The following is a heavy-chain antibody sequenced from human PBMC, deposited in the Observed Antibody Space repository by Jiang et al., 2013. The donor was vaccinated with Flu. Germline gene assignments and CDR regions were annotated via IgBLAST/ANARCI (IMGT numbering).Heavy chain of an antibody. Sequence: TFGDYAMSWFRQAPGKGLEWVGFIRSKAYGGTTEYAASVKGRFTISRDDSKSIAYLQMNSLKTEDTAVYYCTRDELTVAAYYFDYWGQGTLVTVSS. CDR1: TFGDYA. CDR2: IRSKAYGGTT. V-gene: IGHV3-49*03. CDR3: TRDELTVAAYYFDY. J-gene: IGHJ4*02. D-gene: IGHD4-23*01.